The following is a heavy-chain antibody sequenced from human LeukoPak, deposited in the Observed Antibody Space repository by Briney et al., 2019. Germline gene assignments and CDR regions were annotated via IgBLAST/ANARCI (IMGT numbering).Heavy chain of an antibody. V-gene: IGHV1-69*13. CDR3: ARTHSSSRPILDAFDI. J-gene: IGHJ3*02. CDR1: GGTFSSYA. CDR2: IIPIFGTA. D-gene: IGHD6-6*01. Sequence: ASVKVSCKASGGTFSSYAISWVRQAPGQGLEWMGGIIPIFGTANYAQKFQGRVTITADESTSTAYMELSSLRSEGTAVYYCARTHSSSRPILDAFDIWGQGTMVTVSS.